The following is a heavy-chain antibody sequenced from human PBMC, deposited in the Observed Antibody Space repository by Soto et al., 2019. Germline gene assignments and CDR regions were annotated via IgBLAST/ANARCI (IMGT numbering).Heavy chain of an antibody. D-gene: IGHD6-19*01. CDR3: TRHAVHSSDFNDS. CDR2: IYYIGST. Sequence: QLQLQESGPGLVKPSETLSLTCTVSGGSISSSSYYCGWIRQPPGKGLEWIGSIYYIGSTDYNPYLKGRDTPSVETSTNQFALKLSSVTAADKAVYYCTRHAVHSSDFNDSLGQGTLVTVSS. V-gene: IGHV4-39*01. CDR1: GGSISSSSYY. J-gene: IGHJ5*01.